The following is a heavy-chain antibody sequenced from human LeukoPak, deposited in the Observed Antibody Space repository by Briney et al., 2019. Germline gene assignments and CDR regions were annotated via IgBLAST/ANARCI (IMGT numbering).Heavy chain of an antibody. CDR2: IIPIFGTA. CDR1: GGTFSSYA. D-gene: IGHD6-6*01. V-gene: IGHV1-69*05. CDR3: ASGPYSSSWYYYYYMDV. J-gene: IGHJ6*03. Sequence: SVKVSCKASGGTFSSYAISWVRQAPGQGLEWMGGIIPIFGTANYAREFQGRVTITTDESTSTAYMELSSLRSEDTAVYYCASGPYSSSWYYYYYMDVWGKGTTVTVSS.